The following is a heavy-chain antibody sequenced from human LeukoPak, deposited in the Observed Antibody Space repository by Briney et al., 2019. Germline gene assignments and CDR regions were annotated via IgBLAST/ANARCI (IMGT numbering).Heavy chain of an antibody. CDR3: ARRFYYDGHHDS. J-gene: IGHJ4*02. Sequence: SETLSLTCTVSGASISSYYWSWIRQPPGKGLEGIGYIYYSGSTNYNPSLKSRVTISVDTSKNQFSLNLTSVTAADTAVYYCARRFYYDGHHDSWGQGTLVTVSS. V-gene: IGHV4-59*08. CDR1: GASISSYY. D-gene: IGHD3-22*01. CDR2: IYYSGST.